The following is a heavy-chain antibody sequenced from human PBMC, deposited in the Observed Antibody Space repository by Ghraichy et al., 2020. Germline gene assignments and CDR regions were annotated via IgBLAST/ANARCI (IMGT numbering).Heavy chain of an antibody. CDR2: IYYSGST. V-gene: IGHV4-39*01. CDR1: GGSISSSSYY. J-gene: IGHJ5*02. D-gene: IGHD3-16*02. Sequence: SETLSLTCTVSGGSISSSSYYWGWIRQPPGKGLEWIGSIYYSGSTYYNPSLKSRVTISVDTSKNQFSLKLSSVTAADTAVYYCARHLSRALDRSWFDPWGQGTLVTVSS. CDR3: ARHLSRALDRSWFDP.